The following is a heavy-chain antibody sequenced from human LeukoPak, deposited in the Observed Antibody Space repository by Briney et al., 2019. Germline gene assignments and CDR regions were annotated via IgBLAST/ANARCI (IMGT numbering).Heavy chain of an antibody. CDR2: IYPGDSDT. V-gene: IGHV5-51*01. CDR3: ARQDGDGYKSPRYYFDY. J-gene: IGHJ4*02. CDR1: GSSFTSYW. Sequence: GESLKISCKGSGSSFTSYWIGWVRQVPGKGLEWMGIIYPGDSDTIYSPSSQGQVTISADKSISTAYLQWSSLKASDTAMYYCARQDGDGYKSPRYYFDYWGQGTLVTVSS. D-gene: IGHD5-24*01.